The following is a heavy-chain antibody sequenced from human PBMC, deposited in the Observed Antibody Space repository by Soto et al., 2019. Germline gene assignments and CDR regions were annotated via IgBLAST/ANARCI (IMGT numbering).Heavy chain of an antibody. V-gene: IGHV3-23*01. CDR3: AKSKMRGDYDFWSNYYDY. J-gene: IGHJ4*02. D-gene: IGHD3-3*01. Sequence: EVHLLESGGGLVQPGGSLRLSCAASGFTFSNSAMNWVRQTPGKGLEWVSAISGSGGGTYYADSVKGRFTISRDNSKNTLSLQMNSLRAEDTAVYYCAKSKMRGDYDFWSNYYDYWGQGTLVTVSS. CDR2: ISGSGGGT. CDR1: GFTFSNSA.